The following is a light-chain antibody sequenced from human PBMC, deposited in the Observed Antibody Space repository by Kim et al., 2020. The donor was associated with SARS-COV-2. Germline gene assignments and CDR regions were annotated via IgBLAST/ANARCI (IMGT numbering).Light chain of an antibody. CDR3: QQYDSYPRA. J-gene: IGKJ1*01. CDR1: QGISSW. Sequence: DIQMTQSPSSLSASVGDRVTITCRASQGISSWLAWYQQKPERAPKCLIYAASSLQSGVPSRFSGSGSGTDFTLTINSLQPEDFATYYCQQYDSYPRAFGQGTKGDIK. V-gene: IGKV1D-16*01. CDR2: AAS.